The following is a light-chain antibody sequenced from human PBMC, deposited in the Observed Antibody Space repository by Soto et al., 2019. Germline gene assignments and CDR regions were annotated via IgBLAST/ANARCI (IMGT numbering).Light chain of an antibody. CDR1: QSVSSY. Sequence: EIVLTQSPATLSLSPGERATLSCRASQSVSSYLAWYQQKPGQAPRLLIYDASNRATGIPARFSGSGSGTDFTLTISSLEPEDFAVYYGQQRSNWIRTFGQGTKVEIK. CDR2: DAS. J-gene: IGKJ1*01. V-gene: IGKV3-11*01. CDR3: QQRSNWIRT.